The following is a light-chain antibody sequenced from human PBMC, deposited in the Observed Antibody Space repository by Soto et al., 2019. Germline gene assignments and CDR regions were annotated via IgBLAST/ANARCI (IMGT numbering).Light chain of an antibody. Sequence: EIVVTQSPGTLSLSPGERATLSCRASQSVSSTYLAWYQQKPGQAPRLLIYGASIRATGIPDRFSGSGSGTEFTLSISRLESEDFAVYYCQQYASTPPEFGQGTKVEIK. CDR1: QSVSSTY. CDR2: GAS. CDR3: QQYASTPPE. J-gene: IGKJ1*01. V-gene: IGKV3-20*01.